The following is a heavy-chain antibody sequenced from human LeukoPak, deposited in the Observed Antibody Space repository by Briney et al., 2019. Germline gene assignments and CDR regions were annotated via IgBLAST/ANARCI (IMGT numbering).Heavy chain of an antibody. Sequence: ASVKVSCKASGGTFSSYAISWVRQAPGQGLEWMGGIIPIFGTANYAQKFQGRVTITADESTSTAYMELSSLRSEDTAVYYCARDHYSSTSCYGWGQGTLVTVSS. CDR2: IIPIFGTA. CDR1: GGTFSSYA. V-gene: IGHV1-69*01. J-gene: IGHJ4*02. D-gene: IGHD2-2*01. CDR3: ARDHYSSTSCYG.